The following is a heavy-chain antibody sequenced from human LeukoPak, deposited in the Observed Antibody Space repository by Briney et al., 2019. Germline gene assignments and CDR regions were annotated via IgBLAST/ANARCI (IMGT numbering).Heavy chain of an antibody. CDR3: ARDGGYGDDRGDWFDP. J-gene: IGHJ5*02. Sequence: PAASVKVSCKASGGTFSSYAISWVRQAPGQGIEWMGGIIPIFGTANYAQKFQGRVTITADESTSTAYMELSSLRSEDTAVYYCARDGGYGDDRGDWFDPWGQGTLVTVSS. D-gene: IGHD4-17*01. CDR1: GGTFSSYA. V-gene: IGHV1-69*01. CDR2: IIPIFGTA.